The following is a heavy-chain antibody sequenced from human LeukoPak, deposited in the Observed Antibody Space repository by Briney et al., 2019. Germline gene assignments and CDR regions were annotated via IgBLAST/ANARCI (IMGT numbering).Heavy chain of an antibody. V-gene: IGHV3-33*01. Sequence: GGSLRLSCAASGFTFSNYGMHWVRQAPGKGLEWVAVIWYDGSNKYYADSVKGRFTISRDNSKNTLYLQMNSLRTEDTAVYYCARRMAANAFDIWGQGTMVTVSS. CDR3: ARRMAANAFDI. CDR1: GFTFSNYG. J-gene: IGHJ3*02. D-gene: IGHD5-24*01. CDR2: IWYDGSNK.